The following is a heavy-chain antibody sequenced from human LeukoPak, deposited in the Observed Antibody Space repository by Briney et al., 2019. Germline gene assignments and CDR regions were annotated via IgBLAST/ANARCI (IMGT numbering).Heavy chain of an antibody. V-gene: IGHV3-23*01. J-gene: IGHJ6*02. CDR1: GFTFSSYA. D-gene: IGHD2-2*01. CDR3: ARDPAIVVPAPSYYYGMDV. Sequence: HPGGSLRLSCAASGFTFSSYAMSWVRQAPGKGLEWVSAISGSGGSTYYADSVKGRFTISRDNSKNTLYLQMNSLRAEDTAVYYCARDPAIVVPAPSYYYGMDVWGQGTTVTVSS. CDR2: ISGSGGST.